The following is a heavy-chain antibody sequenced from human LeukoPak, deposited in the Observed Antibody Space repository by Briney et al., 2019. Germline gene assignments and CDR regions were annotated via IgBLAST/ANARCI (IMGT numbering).Heavy chain of an antibody. J-gene: IGHJ4*02. CDR2: FDPEDGET. Sequence: ASVKVSCKVSGYTLTELSMHWVRQAPGKGLEWMGGFDPEDGETIYAQKFQGRVTMTEDTSTDTAYMELSSLRSEDTAVYYCASGKAHDYGDYVNLYYFDYWGQGTLVTVSS. D-gene: IGHD4-17*01. V-gene: IGHV1-24*01. CDR1: GYTLTELS. CDR3: ASGKAHDYGDYVNLYYFDY.